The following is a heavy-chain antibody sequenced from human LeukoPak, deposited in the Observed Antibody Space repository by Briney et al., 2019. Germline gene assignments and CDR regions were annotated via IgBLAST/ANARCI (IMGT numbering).Heavy chain of an antibody. CDR3: AKEVTIPAAGRKDYYYYGLDV. D-gene: IGHD6-13*01. Sequence: GGSLRLSCTASGFTFGDYAMSWFRQAPGKGLEWVSVIYSGGSTYYADSVKGRFTISRDNSKNTLYLQMDSLRAEDTAVYYCAKEVTIPAAGRKDYYYYGLDVWGQGTTVTVSS. CDR2: IYSGGST. J-gene: IGHJ6*02. CDR1: GFTFGDYA. V-gene: IGHV3-66*02.